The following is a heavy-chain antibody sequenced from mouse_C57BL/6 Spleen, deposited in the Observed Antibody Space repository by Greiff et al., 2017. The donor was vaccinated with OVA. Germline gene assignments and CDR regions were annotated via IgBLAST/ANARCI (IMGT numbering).Heavy chain of an antibody. D-gene: IGHD1-3*01. CDR2: IDPSDSYT. CDR1: GYTFTSYW. J-gene: IGHJ1*03. V-gene: IGHV1-69*01. Sequence: QVQLQQPGAELVMPGASVKLSCKASGYTFTSYWMHWVKQRPGQGLEWIGEIDPSDSYTNYNQKFKGKSTLTVDKSSSTAYMQLSSLTSEDSAVYYCAREVGRRYFDVWGTGTTVTVSS. CDR3: AREVGRRYFDV.